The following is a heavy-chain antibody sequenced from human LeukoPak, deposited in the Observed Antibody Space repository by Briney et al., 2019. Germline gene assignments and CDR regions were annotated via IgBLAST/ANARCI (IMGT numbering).Heavy chain of an antibody. J-gene: IGHJ6*03. Sequence: ASVKVSCKASGYTFTSYYMHWVRQAPGQGLEWMGIINPSGGSTSYAQKFQGRVTMTRDTSTSTVYMELSSLRSEDTAVYYCARAVGATVSYYYYMDVWGKGTTVTISS. V-gene: IGHV1-46*01. CDR1: GYTFTSYY. CDR3: ARAVGATVSYYYYMDV. D-gene: IGHD1-26*01. CDR2: INPSGGST.